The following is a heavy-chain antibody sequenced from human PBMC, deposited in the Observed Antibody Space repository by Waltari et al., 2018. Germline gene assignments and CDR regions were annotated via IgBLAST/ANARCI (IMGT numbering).Heavy chain of an antibody. V-gene: IGHV3-7*01. CDR2: IKKDGGDE. Sequence: EVQLVESGGGLVQPGGSLRLSCAATGFTLSDYWMSWVRQAPGKGPEWVANIKKDGGDEYYVDSVRGRFTISRDNAKNSLYLQMDSLRPEDTAVYYCARDQWFGFDIWGQGTMVTVSS. CDR3: ARDQWFGFDI. D-gene: IGHD3-22*01. CDR1: GFTLSDYW. J-gene: IGHJ3*02.